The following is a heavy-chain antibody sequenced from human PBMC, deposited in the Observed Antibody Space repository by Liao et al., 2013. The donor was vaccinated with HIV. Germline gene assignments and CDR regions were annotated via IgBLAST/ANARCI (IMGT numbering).Heavy chain of an antibody. D-gene: IGHD3-10*01. J-gene: IGHJ3*02. Sequence: QVQLQESGPGLVKPSETLSLTCTVSGGSISSYYWSWIRQPAGKGLEWIGHIYTSGSTNYNPSLKSRVTMSVDTSKNQFSLKLSSVTAADTAVYYCARLDYYGSTAGNDAFDMWGQGTMVTVSS. CDR3: ARLDYYGSTAGNDAFDM. CDR1: GGSISSYY. V-gene: IGHV4-4*07. CDR2: IYTSGST.